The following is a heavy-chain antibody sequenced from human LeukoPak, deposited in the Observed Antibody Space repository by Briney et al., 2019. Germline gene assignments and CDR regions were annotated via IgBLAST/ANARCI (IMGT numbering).Heavy chain of an antibody. V-gene: IGHV1-2*02. CDR2: INPNSGGT. CDR3: ARDLATDAFDI. CDR1: GYTFTGYY. J-gene: IGHJ3*02. Sequence: GASVKVSCKASGYTFTGYYMHWVRQAPGQGLEWMGWINPNSGGTNYAQEFQGRVTMTRDTSISTAYMELSRLRSDDTAVYYCARDLATDAFDIWGQGTMVTVSS.